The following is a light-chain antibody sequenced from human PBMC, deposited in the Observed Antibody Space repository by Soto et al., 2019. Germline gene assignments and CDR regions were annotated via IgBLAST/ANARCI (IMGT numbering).Light chain of an antibody. CDR3: CSYAGSSTLDVV. CDR1: SSDVGSYNL. J-gene: IGLJ2*01. V-gene: IGLV2-23*01. Sequence: QSALTQPASVSGSPGQSITISCTGTSSDVGSYNLVSWYQQHPGKAPKLMIYEGSKRPSGVSNRFSGSKSGNTAPLTISGLQAEDEADYYCCSYAGSSTLDVVFGGGTKVTVL. CDR2: EGS.